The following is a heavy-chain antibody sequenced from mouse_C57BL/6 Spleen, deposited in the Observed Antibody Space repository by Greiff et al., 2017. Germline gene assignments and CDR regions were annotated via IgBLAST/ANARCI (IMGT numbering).Heavy chain of an antibody. CDR3: ARVNWAGDMDY. CDR1: GYTFTDHT. D-gene: IGHD4-1*01. V-gene: IGHV1-78*01. Sequence: VQLQQSDAELVKPGASVKISCKVSGYTFTDHTIHWMKQRPEQGLEWIGYIYPRDGSTKYNEKFKGKSTLTADKSSSTAYRQLNSLTSEDAAVYFCARVNWAGDMDYWGQGTSVTVSS. J-gene: IGHJ4*01. CDR2: IYPRDGST.